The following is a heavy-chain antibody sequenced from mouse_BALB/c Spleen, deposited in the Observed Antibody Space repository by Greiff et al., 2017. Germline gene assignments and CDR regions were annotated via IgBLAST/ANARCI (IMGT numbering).Heavy chain of an antibody. J-gene: IGHJ3*01. CDR2: IIDGGSYT. Sequence: EVQVVESGGGLVKPGGSLKLSCAASGFTFSDYYMYWVRQTPEKWLEWVATIIDGGSYTYYPDSVKGRFTISRDNAKNNLYLQMRSLKSEDTAMYDCARDGGLRAWFAYWGQGTLVTVSA. CDR1: GFTFSDYY. CDR3: ARDGGLRAWFAY. D-gene: IGHD2-4*01. V-gene: IGHV5-4*02.